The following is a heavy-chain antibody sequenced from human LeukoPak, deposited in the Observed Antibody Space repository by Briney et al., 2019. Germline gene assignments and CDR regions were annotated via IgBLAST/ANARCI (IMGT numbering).Heavy chain of an antibody. CDR3: TRSSAAAGYFQH. CDR1: GFTFGDYA. CDR2: IRSKAYGGTT. J-gene: IGHJ1*01. Sequence: PGGSLRHSRTASGFTFGDYAMSWVRPAPRKGLEWVGFIRSKAYGGTTEYAASVKGRFTISRDDSKSIAYLQMNSLKTEDTAVYYCTRSSAAAGYFQHWGQGTLVTVSS. D-gene: IGHD6-13*01. V-gene: IGHV3-49*04.